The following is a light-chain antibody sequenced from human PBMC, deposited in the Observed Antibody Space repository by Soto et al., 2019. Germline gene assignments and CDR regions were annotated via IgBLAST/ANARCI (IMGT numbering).Light chain of an antibody. J-gene: IGKJ4*01. CDR2: GAS. CDR1: QSVSSN. CDR3: QQYGNLPLT. V-gene: IGKV3-20*01. Sequence: VVMTQSPATLSVSPGERATLSCRASQSVSSNLAWYQQKPGQAPRLLIYGASSRATGIPDRFSGSGSGTDFTLSISRLEPEDFAVYYCQQYGNLPLTFGGGTKWIS.